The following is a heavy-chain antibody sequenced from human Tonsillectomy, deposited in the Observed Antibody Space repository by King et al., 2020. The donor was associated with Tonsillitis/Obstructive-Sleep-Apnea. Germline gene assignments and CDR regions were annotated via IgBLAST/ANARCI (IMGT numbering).Heavy chain of an antibody. Sequence: VQLVESGGGLVQPGGSLRLSCAASGFTFSSYSMNWVRQAPGKGLEGVSYISSSSSTIYYADSVKGRFTISRDNAKNSLYLQMNSLRDEDTAVYYCARDGIEYYYGSASFDPWGQGTLVTVSS. CDR3: ARDGIEYYYGSASFDP. D-gene: IGHD3-10*01. CDR1: GFTFSSYS. CDR2: ISSSSSTI. V-gene: IGHV3-48*02. J-gene: IGHJ5*02.